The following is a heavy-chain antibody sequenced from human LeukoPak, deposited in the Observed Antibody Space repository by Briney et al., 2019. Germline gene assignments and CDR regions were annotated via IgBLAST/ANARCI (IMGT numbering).Heavy chain of an antibody. CDR1: GFTFSTFG. V-gene: IGHV3-30*03. D-gene: IGHD2-21*01. CDR2: ISYDGSNK. CDR3: ARALWPYYFDY. Sequence: QPGRSLRLSCAASGFTFSTFGMHWVRQAPGKGLEWVAVISYDGSNKYYADSVKGRFTISRDNSKNTLYLQMNSLRAEDTAVYYCARALWPYYFDYWGQGTLVTVSS. J-gene: IGHJ4*02.